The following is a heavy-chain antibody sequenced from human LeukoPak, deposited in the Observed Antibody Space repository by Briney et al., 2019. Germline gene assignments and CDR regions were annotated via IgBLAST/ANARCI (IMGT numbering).Heavy chain of an antibody. CDR3: ARVTTVTTPYYYYYMDV. Sequence: SETLSLTCTVSGGSISSYYWSWIRQPPGKGLEWIGYIYYSGSTNYNPSLKSRVTISVDTSKNQFSLKLSSVTAADTAVYYCARVTTVTTPYYYYYMDVWGKGTTVTVSS. J-gene: IGHJ6*03. CDR1: GGSISSYY. D-gene: IGHD4-11*01. V-gene: IGHV4-59*01. CDR2: IYYSGST.